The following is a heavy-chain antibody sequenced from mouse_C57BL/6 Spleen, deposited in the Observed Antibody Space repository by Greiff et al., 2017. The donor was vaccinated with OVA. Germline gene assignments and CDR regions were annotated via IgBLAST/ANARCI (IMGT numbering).Heavy chain of an antibody. CDR2: IYPGDGDT. J-gene: IGHJ3*01. V-gene: IGHV1-82*01. D-gene: IGHD3-2*02. CDR3: ARAAQATAWFAY. CDR1: GYAFSSSW. Sequence: QVQLKQSGPELVKPGASVKISCKASGYAFSSSWMNWVKQRPGKGLEWIGRIYPGDGDTNYNGKFKGKATLTADKSSSTAYMQLSSLTSEDSAVYVCARAAQATAWFAYWGQGTLVTVSA.